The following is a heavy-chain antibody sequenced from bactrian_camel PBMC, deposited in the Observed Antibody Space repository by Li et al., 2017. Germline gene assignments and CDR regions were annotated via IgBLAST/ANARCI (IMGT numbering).Heavy chain of an antibody. CDR1: GVTFSSAC. D-gene: IGHD6*01. Sequence: HVQLVESGGASVQAGGSLRLSYATSGVTFSSACMGWFRQAPGKKREGIVLIYTHIGSTDYTDSVKGRFTISQDTANKVIYLQMNSLKPEDTAIYYCATFEGWCENRPNFPVSGFRHWGQGTQVTVS. CDR3: ATFEGWCENRPNFPVSGFRH. J-gene: IGHJ4*01. V-gene: IGHV3-2*01. CDR2: IYTHIGST.